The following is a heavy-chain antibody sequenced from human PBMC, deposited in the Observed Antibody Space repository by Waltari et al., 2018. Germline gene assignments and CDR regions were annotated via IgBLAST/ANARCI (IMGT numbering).Heavy chain of an antibody. Sequence: EVQLLESGGNLVQPGGSLRLSYAASGFTFSNYAMSWVRQAPRKGLEGVSGISSGGRDTDYADSVNGRFTISRDNSKNTLYLQMTSLRADDTALYYCAKKYYGSVTDYSVPTRVFDYCGQGTLGTVSA. V-gene: IGHV3-23*01. J-gene: IGHJ4*02. D-gene: IGHD3-10*01. CDR2: ISSGGRDT. CDR1: GFTFSNYA. CDR3: AKKYYGSVTDYSVPTRVFDY.